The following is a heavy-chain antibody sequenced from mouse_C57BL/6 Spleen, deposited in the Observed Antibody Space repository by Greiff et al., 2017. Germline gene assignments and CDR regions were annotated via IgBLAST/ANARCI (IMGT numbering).Heavy chain of an antibody. CDR1: GFTFSDYG. J-gene: IGHJ4*01. Sequence: EVQGAESGGGLVKPGGSLKLSCAASGFTFSDYGMHWVRQAPEKGLEWVAYISSGSSTIYYADTVKGRYTISIDNAKNTLFLQMTSLRSEDTAMYYCARYGSSDYAMDYWGQGTSVTVSS. V-gene: IGHV5-17*01. D-gene: IGHD1-1*01. CDR3: ARYGSSDYAMDY. CDR2: ISSGSSTI.